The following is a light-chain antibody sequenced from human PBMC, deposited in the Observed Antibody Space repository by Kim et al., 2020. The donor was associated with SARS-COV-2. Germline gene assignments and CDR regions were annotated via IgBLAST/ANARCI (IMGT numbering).Light chain of an antibody. Sequence: EIVLTQSPGTLSLSPGERATLSCRASQSVSSSYLDWCQQKPGQAPRLLIHGASSRATGIPDRFSGSGSGTDFSLTISRLEPEDFAVYYWQQYGSSPRTFGQGTKLEI. V-gene: IGKV3-20*01. J-gene: IGKJ2*01. CDR2: GAS. CDR3: QQYGSSPRT. CDR1: QSVSSSY.